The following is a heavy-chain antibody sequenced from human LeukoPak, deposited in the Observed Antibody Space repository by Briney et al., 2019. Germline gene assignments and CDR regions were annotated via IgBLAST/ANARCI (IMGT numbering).Heavy chain of an antibody. CDR1: GFTFSSYG. D-gene: IGHD6-13*01. Sequence: GRSLRLSCAASGFTFSSYGMHWVRQAPGKGLAWVSAISDSGGSTQYADSVKGRFIISRDNSKNTLYLQMNSLRVEDTAVYYGAKGSSNWRDYYYFDYWGQGTLVTVSS. J-gene: IGHJ4*02. CDR2: ISDSGGST. CDR3: AKGSSNWRDYYYFDY. V-gene: IGHV3-23*01.